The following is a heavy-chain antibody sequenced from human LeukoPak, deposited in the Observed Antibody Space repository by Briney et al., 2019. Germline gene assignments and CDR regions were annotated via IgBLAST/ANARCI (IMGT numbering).Heavy chain of an antibody. J-gene: IGHJ1*01. Sequence: PSESLSLTPTLSRGSPIISSYYSGSIRQPPGNGLEWIRYMYYRGGTNYNHSLKSRVIISVDTSKNQFSLQVTSVTAADTAVYHCARAYSYYYHSSGYYAPKYFQHWGQGTLVTVSS. CDR1: RGSPIISSYY. V-gene: IGHV4-61*05. CDR2: MYYRGGT. CDR3: ARAYSYYYHSSGYYAPKYFQH. D-gene: IGHD3-22*01.